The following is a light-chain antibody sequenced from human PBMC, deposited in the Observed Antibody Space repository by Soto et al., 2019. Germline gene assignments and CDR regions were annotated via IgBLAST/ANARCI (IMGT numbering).Light chain of an antibody. CDR3: KQYNRYWT. Sequence: DIQVTQSPSTLSACIGDRVTITCRASQSISTRLAWFQQKPGRAPKLLIYQASSLESGVPSRFSGSGSGTQFTLTISSLQPEDFATYYCKQYNRYWTFGQGTKVDIK. V-gene: IGKV1-5*03. CDR1: QSISTR. CDR2: QAS. J-gene: IGKJ1*01.